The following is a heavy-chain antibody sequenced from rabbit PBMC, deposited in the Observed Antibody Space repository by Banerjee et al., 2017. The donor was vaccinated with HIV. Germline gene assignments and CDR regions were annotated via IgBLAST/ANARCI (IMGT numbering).Heavy chain of an antibody. CDR1: GFDFSTYG. V-gene: IGHV1S45*01. Sequence: QEQLVESGGGLVQPGGSLKLSCKASGFDFSTYGLNWVRQAPGKGLEWIGCINSSSRNVVYASWATGRFTISKTSSTTVTLQMTSLTAADTATYLCARDLAGVIGWNFGLWGQGTLVTVS. J-gene: IGHJ3*01. CDR3: ARDLAGVIGWNFGL. CDR2: INSSSRNV. D-gene: IGHD4-1*01.